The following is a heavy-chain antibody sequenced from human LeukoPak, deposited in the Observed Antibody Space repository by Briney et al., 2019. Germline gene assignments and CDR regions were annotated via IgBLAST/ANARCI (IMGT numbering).Heavy chain of an antibody. CDR1: GFTFSSYA. CDR3: ARARAYSSGYYYYPSHLDY. CDR2: ISYDGSNK. D-gene: IGHD3-22*01. Sequence: PGGSLRLSCAASGFTFSSYAMHWVRQAPGKGLEWVAVISYDGSNKYYADSVKGRFTISRDNSKNTLYLQMNSLRAEDTAVYYCARARAYSSGYYYYPSHLDYWGQGTLVTISS. V-gene: IGHV3-30*04. J-gene: IGHJ4*02.